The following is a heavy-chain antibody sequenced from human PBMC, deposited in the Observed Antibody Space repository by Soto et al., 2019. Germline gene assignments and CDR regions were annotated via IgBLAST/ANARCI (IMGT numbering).Heavy chain of an antibody. D-gene: IGHD3-3*01. CDR2: IYSSGST. Sequence: SETLSLTCTVSGGAINSYYWTLIRQPAGKGLEWIGRIYSSGSTKYNPSLQSRVTMSLDTSKNQFSLRLTSVTAADTAVYYCARGQRFSDWFDPWGQGTLVTVSS. CDR1: GGAINSYY. J-gene: IGHJ5*02. V-gene: IGHV4-4*07. CDR3: ARGQRFSDWFDP.